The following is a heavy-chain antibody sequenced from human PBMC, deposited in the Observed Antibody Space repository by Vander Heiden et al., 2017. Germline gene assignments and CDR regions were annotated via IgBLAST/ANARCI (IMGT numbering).Heavy chain of an antibody. J-gene: IGHJ6*02. CDR1: GLTFDVYA. V-gene: IGHV3-43D*04. CDR3: AKDTISRDGYSYYYYYGMDV. Sequence: ELQLVESGGVVVQLGGSLSLSCAASGLTFDVYALHGVRQAPGKGLEWVSLISWEGGSTYYADSVKGRFTISRDNSKNSLYLQMNSLRAEDTALYYCAKDTISRDGYSYYYYYGMDVWGQGTTVTVSS. CDR2: ISWEGGST. D-gene: IGHD5-18*01.